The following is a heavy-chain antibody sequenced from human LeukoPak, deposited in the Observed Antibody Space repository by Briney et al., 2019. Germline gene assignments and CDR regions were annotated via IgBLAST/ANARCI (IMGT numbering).Heavy chain of an antibody. V-gene: IGHV1-2*02. Sequence: GASVKVSCKASGYTFTGYYMHWVRQAPGQGLEWRGWINPNSGGTNYAQKFQGRVTMTRDTSISTAYMELSRLRSDDTAVYYCARDDDCSSTSCSYWFDPWGQGTLVTVSS. CDR1: GYTFTGYY. CDR2: INPNSGGT. CDR3: ARDDDCSSTSCSYWFDP. D-gene: IGHD2-2*01. J-gene: IGHJ5*02.